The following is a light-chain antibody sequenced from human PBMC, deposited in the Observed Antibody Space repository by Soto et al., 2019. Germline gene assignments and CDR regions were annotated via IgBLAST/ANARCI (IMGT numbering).Light chain of an antibody. V-gene: IGLV2-14*01. CDR3: TSYRSSNTVV. CDR1: SSDVGGHNY. CDR2: GVS. Sequence: QSALTQPASVSGSPGQSITISCTGTSSDVGGHNYVSWYQQHPSKAPKLMIYGVSNRPSGVSNRFSGSKSGNTASLTISGLQAEDDADYYCTSYRSSNTVVFGGGTKVTVL. J-gene: IGLJ2*01.